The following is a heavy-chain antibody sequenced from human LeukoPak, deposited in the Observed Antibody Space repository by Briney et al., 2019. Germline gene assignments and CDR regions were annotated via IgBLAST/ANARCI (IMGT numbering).Heavy chain of an antibody. D-gene: IGHD5-12*01. Sequence: SETLSLTCTVSGGSISSYYWSWNRQPAGKGLEWIGRIYTSGSTNYNPSLKSRVTMSVDTSKNQFSLKLSSVTAADTAVYYCARDGGYSGYDYLAVGYYFDYWGQGTLVTVSA. CDR2: IYTSGST. J-gene: IGHJ4*02. V-gene: IGHV4-4*07. CDR3: ARDGGYSGYDYLAVGYYFDY. CDR1: GGSISSYY.